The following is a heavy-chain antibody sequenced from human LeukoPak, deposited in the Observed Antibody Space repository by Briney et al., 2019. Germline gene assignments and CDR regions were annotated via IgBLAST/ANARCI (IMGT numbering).Heavy chain of an antibody. CDR3: ARGRRAYCGGDCPTNYYYYYMDV. V-gene: IGHV3-33*01. CDR2: IGYDGSNK. Sequence: GKSLRLSCAASGFSFSSYGMHWVRQAPGKGLEWVAVIGYDGSNKYYADSVKGRFTISRDNSKNTLYLQMNSLRAEGTGAYYCARGRRAYCGGDCPTNYYYYYMDVWGKGTTVTVSS. D-gene: IGHD2-21*01. CDR1: GFSFSSYG. J-gene: IGHJ6*03.